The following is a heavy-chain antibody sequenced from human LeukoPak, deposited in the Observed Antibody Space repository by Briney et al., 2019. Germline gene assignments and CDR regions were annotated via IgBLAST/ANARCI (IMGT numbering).Heavy chain of an antibody. CDR2: INPSGGST. V-gene: IGHV1-46*01. Sequence: ASVKVSRKASGYTFTSYYMHWVRQAPGQGLEWMGIINPSGGSTSYAQKFQGRVTMTRDMSTSTVYMELSSLRSEDTAVYYCARIVRSPDAFDIWGQGTMVTVSS. CDR1: GYTFTSYY. J-gene: IGHJ3*02. CDR3: ARIVRSPDAFDI. D-gene: IGHD3-16*02.